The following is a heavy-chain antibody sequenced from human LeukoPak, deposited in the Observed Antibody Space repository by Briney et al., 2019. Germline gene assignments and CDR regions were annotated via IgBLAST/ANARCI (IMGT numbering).Heavy chain of an antibody. D-gene: IGHD3-3*01. V-gene: IGHV1-8*01. Sequence: ASVKVSCKASGYTFTSYDINWVRQATGQGLEWMGWMNPNSGNTGYAQKFQGRVTMTRDTSISTAYMELSRLRSDDTAVYYCARGTARGYDFWSGYYFDYWGQGTLVTVSS. CDR2: MNPNSGNT. CDR1: GYTFTSYD. J-gene: IGHJ4*02. CDR3: ARGTARGYDFWSGYYFDY.